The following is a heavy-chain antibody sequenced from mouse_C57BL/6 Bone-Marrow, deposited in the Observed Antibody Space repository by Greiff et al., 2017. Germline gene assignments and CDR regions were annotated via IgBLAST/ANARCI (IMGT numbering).Heavy chain of an antibody. D-gene: IGHD2-3*01. CDR3: ARWGLLACMDY. J-gene: IGHJ4*01. V-gene: IGHV1-53*01. CDR2: INPSNGGT. CDR1: GYTFTSYW. Sequence: QVQLQQPGTELVKPGASVKLSCKASGYTFTSYWMHWVKQRPGQGLEWIGNINPSNGGTNYNEKFKSKATLTVDKSSSTAYMQLSSLTAEDSAVYYSARWGLLACMDYWGQGTSVTVSS.